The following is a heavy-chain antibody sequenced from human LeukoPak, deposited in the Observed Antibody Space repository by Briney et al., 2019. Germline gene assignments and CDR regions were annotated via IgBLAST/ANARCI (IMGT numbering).Heavy chain of an antibody. J-gene: IGHJ4*02. CDR1: GFTFSSYG. CDR3: AKDRWYYDSSGYSLDY. V-gene: IGHV3-33*06. Sequence: GGFLRLSCAASGFTFSSYGMHWVRQAPGKGLEWVAVIWYDGSNKYYADSVEGRFTISRDNSKNTLYLQMNSLRAEDTAVYYCAKDRWYYDSSGYSLDYWGQGTLVTVSS. CDR2: IWYDGSNK. D-gene: IGHD3-22*01.